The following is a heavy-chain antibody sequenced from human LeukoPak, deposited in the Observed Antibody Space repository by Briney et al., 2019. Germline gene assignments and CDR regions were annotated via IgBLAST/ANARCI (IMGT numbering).Heavy chain of an antibody. V-gene: IGHV4-34*01. CDR2: FNHSWGA. J-gene: IGHJ4*02. CDR1: SGSFSGYY. D-gene: IGHD3-10*01. CDR3: AASLWFGIYPDY. Sequence: SETLSLTCGVYSGSFSGYYWTWFRQPPGKGLEWIGEFNHSWGAKYNPSLKSRATISVDTSKNHLSLSLNSVTAADTAVYYCAASLWFGIYPDYWGQGSLVTVSS.